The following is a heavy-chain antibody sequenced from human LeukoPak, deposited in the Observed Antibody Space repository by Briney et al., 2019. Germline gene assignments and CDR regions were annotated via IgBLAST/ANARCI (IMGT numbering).Heavy chain of an antibody. Sequence: ASVMVSCKASGYTFTAYYMHWVRQAPGQGLEWMGWINPNSGGTNYAQKFQGRVTMTRDTSISTAYMELSRLRSDDTAVYYCARGYYYGSGSYYPYNWFDPWGQGTLVTVSS. CDR2: INPNSGGT. CDR1: GYTFTAYY. CDR3: ARGYYYGSGSYYPYNWFDP. J-gene: IGHJ5*02. D-gene: IGHD3-10*01. V-gene: IGHV1-2*02.